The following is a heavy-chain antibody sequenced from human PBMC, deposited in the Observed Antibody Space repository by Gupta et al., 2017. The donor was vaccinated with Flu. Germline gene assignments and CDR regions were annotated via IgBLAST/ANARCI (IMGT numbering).Heavy chain of an antibody. CDR2: IDHSGGT. V-gene: IGHV4-34*01. J-gene: IGHJ5*02. CDR1: NASLSGSY. CDR3: TRLGGVTVGYNWFDP. Sequence: QVQLQQWGAGLLKPSETLSLTCAVYNASLSGSYWSWIRQPPGKGPEWIGEIDHSGGTNYNPSRKSRVTMSVDTSKNQFSLYLYSVTAADTAIYYCTRLGGVTVGYNWFDPWGQGTLVTVSS. D-gene: IGHD4-11*01.